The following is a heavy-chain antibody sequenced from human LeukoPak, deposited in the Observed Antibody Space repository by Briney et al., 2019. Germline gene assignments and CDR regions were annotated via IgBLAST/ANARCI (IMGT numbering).Heavy chain of an antibody. CDR2: ISSSSSTI. CDR1: GFTFSSYS. D-gene: IGHD4-23*01. Sequence: GGSLRLSCAASGFTFSSYSMNWVRQAPGKGLEWVSYISSSSSTIYYADSVKGRFTISRDNAKNSLYLQMNSLRAEDTAVYYCARGKSPTVVTAYYLDYWGQGTLVTVSS. CDR3: ARGKSPTVVTAYYLDY. J-gene: IGHJ4*02. V-gene: IGHV3-48*01.